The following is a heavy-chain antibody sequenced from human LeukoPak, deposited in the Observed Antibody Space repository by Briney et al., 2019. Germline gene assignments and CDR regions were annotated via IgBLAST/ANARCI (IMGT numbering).Heavy chain of an antibody. Sequence: ASVKVSCKASGYTFISFGIAWVRQAPGQGLEWVGWISAYNGNTNSAQNLQGRVTMTTDTSTSTAYMELRSLRSHDTAVYYCARDSRYSHSSGAFDIWATGQWSPSLQ. V-gene: IGHV1-18*01. CDR3: ARDSRYSHSSGAFDI. CDR1: GYTFISFG. CDR2: ISAYNGNT. J-gene: IGHJ3*02. D-gene: IGHD6-6*01.